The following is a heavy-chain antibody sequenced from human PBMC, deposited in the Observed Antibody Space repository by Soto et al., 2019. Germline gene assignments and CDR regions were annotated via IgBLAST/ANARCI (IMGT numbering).Heavy chain of an antibody. Sequence: PSETLSLTSAFYGLYFRGYYWTWIRQPPGTGLEWIGEINHSGSTNYNPSLKSRVTISVDTSKNQFSLKLTSVTAADTAVYYCARDKITGLFDYWGQGTLVTVSS. D-gene: IGHD2-8*02. CDR3: ARDKITGLFDY. J-gene: IGHJ4*02. V-gene: IGHV4-34*01. CDR1: GLYFRGYY. CDR2: INHSGST.